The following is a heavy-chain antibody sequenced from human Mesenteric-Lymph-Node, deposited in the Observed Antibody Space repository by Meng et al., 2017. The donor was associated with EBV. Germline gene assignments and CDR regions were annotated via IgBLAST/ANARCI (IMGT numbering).Heavy chain of an antibody. CDR1: GFSLSTFGVG. D-gene: IGHD3-10*01. J-gene: IGHJ4*02. CDR3: AHRPPFGELLDY. CDR2: IYWDDDE. Sequence: QITLKAPGPTFVKPTPTLTLTCTFSGFSLSTFGVGVGWIRQPPGKALEWLAVIYWDDDERYSPSLKSRLTNTKDTSKNQVVLKMTDMDPVDTATYYCAHRPPFGELLDYWGQGTLVTVSS. V-gene: IGHV2-5*02.